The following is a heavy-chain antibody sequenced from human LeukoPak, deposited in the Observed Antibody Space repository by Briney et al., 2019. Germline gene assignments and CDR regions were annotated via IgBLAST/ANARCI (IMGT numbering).Heavy chain of an antibody. CDR3: AKEFGDTAMVKYYFDY. V-gene: IGHV3-30*18. CDR1: GFTFSSYG. D-gene: IGHD5-18*01. CDR2: ISYDGSNK. J-gene: IGHJ4*02. Sequence: GGSLRLSCAASGFTFSSYGMHWVRQAPGKGLEWVAVISYDGSNKYYADSVKGRFTISRDNSKNTLYLQMNSLRAEDTAVYYCAKEFGDTAMVKYYFDYWGQGTLVTVSS.